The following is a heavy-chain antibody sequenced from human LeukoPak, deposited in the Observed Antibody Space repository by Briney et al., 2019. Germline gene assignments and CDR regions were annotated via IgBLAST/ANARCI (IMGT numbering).Heavy chain of an antibody. CDR3: ARIEDSTHGLLDY. D-gene: IGHD5-12*01. CDR1: GGSSNNYA. CDR2: FIPFSGTS. V-gene: IGHV1-69*05. J-gene: IGHJ4*02. Sequence: GASVKVSCKAPGGSSNNYAISWVRQAPGHGLEWMGRFIPFSGTSDYAHKFQARVTITMDESTAYMELSSLRPEDTAVYYCARIEDSTHGLLDYWGQGTLVTVSS.